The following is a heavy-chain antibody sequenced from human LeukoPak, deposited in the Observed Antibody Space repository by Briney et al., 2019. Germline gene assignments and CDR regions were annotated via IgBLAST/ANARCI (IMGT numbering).Heavy chain of an antibody. V-gene: IGHV4-61*08. Sequence: PSETLSLTCKVSGGSISSGGYYWSWIRQHPGKGLEWIGYIYYSGSTNYNPSLKSRVTISVDTSKNQFSLKLSSVTAADTAVYYCARAPGHYDFWSGYVDAFDIWGQGTMVTVSS. D-gene: IGHD3-3*01. CDR2: IYYSGST. CDR3: ARAPGHYDFWSGYVDAFDI. J-gene: IGHJ3*02. CDR1: GGSISSGGYY.